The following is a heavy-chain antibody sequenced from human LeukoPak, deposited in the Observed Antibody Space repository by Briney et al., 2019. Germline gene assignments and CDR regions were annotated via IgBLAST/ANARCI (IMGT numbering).Heavy chain of an antibody. CDR1: GASISSSNYY. CDR3: ARVGDIVAQTLDY. Sequence: PSEPLSLTCAVSGASISSSNYYWGWVRQSPGKGLEWIGNIYSSGNTYYNASLKSRVTMYIDTSKNQFSLKLSSVTAADTAMYYCARVGDIVAQTLDYWGQGTLVTVSS. J-gene: IGHJ4*02. D-gene: IGHD5-12*01. CDR2: IYSSGNT. V-gene: IGHV4-39*01.